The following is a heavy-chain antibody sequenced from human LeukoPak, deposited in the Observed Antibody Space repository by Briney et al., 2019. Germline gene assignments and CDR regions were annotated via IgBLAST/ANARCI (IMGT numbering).Heavy chain of an antibody. V-gene: IGHV1-69*06. CDR2: IIPIFGTA. CDR3: ARDYSSSVVGDYYYYYYMDV. CDR1: GGTFSSYA. Sequence: ASVKVSCKASGGTFSSYAISWVRQAPGQGLEWMGGIIPIFGTANYAQKFQGRVTITADKSTSTAYMELSSLRSEDTAVYYCARDYSSSVVGDYYYYYYMDVWGKGTTVTVSS. D-gene: IGHD6-6*01. J-gene: IGHJ6*03.